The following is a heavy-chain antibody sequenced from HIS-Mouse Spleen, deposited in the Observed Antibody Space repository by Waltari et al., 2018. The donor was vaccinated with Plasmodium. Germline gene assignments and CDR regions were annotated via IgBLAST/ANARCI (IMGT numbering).Heavy chain of an antibody. CDR3: ARAPIRDAFDI. CDR2: IIHRGST. D-gene: IGHD3-9*01. Sequence: QVQLQQWGAGLLKPSETLSLTCAVYGGSFSGYYWSWIRQPPGKGLEWIGEIIHRGSTNYNPSLKSRVTISVDTSKNQFSLKLSSVTAADTAVYYCARAPIRDAFDIWGQGTMVTVSS. V-gene: IGHV4-34*12. CDR1: GGSFSGYY. J-gene: IGHJ3*02.